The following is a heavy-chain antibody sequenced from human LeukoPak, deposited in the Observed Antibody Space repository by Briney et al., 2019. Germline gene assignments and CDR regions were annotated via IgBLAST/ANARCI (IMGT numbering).Heavy chain of an antibody. CDR2: ISGGGANT. V-gene: IGHV3-23*01. CDR1: GLTFNNYA. J-gene: IGHJ4*02. CDR3: AKDGGGWLSTGWYYFDY. D-gene: IGHD6-19*01. Sequence: PGGSLRLSCEASGLTFNNYAMSWVRQAPGKGLEWVATISGGGANTYYADFVKGQFTISRDNSENTGYLQMKYLRAEDTAIYFCAKDGGGWLSTGWYYFDYWSQGTLVTVSS.